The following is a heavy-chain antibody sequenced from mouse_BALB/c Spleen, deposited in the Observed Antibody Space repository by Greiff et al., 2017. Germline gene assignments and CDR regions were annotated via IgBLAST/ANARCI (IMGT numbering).Heavy chain of an antibody. CDR3: ARETAPYAMDY. V-gene: IGHV2-9*02. D-gene: IGHD4-1*01. Sequence: QVQLKESGPGLVAPSQSLSITCTVSGFSLTSYGVHWVRQPPGKGLEWLGVIWAGGSTNYNSALMSRLSISKDNSKSQVFLKMNSLQTDDTAMYYCARETAPYAMDYWGQGTSVTVSS. J-gene: IGHJ4*01. CDR2: IWAGGST. CDR1: GFSLTSYG.